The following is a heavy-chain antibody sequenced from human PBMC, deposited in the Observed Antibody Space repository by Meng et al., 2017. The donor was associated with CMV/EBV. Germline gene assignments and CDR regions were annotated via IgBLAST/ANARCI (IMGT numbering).Heavy chain of an antibody. CDR3: AKWFWGGDDYYGMDV. CDR1: GFTFSSYA. V-gene: IGHV3-23*01. D-gene: IGHD2-21*02. CDR2: ISGSGGST. Sequence: GGFLRLSCAASGFTFSSYAMSWVRQAPGKGLEGVSAISGSGGSTYYADSVKGRFTISRDNSKNTLYLQMNSLRAEDTAVYYCAKWFWGGDDYYGMDVWGQGTTVTVSS. J-gene: IGHJ6*02.